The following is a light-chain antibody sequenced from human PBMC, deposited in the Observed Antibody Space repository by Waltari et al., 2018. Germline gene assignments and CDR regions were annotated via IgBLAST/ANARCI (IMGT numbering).Light chain of an antibody. J-gene: IGLJ3*02. CDR3: GAWDSSLSTWV. CDR1: SCTIGNNS. V-gene: IGLV1-51*01. CDR2: DNT. Sequence: QSVLTQPPSVSAAPGQRVTISCSGSSFSCSGNSCTIGNNSISWYQQLPGTAPKLLIYDNTNRPSGISDRFSGSKSGTSATLGITGLQTGDEADYYCGAWDSSLSTWVFGGGTKLTVL.